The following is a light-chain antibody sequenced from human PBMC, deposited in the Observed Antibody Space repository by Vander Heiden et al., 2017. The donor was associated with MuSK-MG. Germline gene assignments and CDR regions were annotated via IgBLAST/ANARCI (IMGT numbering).Light chain of an antibody. CDR3: SSYRSGTTFSV. CDR2: EVT. CDR1: SSDLGPYNA. J-gene: IGLJ1*01. V-gene: IGLV2-14*01. Sequence: QSALSQPAPVSGSPGQSLPISCTGPSSDLGPYNAVPWSQHHPGKAPRLMIYEVTYRPSGVSNRFSGSKSGNTASLTISGLQDEDEAEYYCSSYRSGTTFSVFGTGTTVTVL.